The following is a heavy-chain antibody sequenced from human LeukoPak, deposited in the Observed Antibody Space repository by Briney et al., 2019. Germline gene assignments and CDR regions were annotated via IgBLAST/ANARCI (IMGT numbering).Heavy chain of an antibody. D-gene: IGHD3-10*01. Sequence: GESLKISCKGSGYSFSSYWIAWVRQMPGKGLEWMGIIYPGDSDTRYSPSFQGQVTISADKSISTAYLQWSSLKASDTAMYYCAASDLYGSGSYYHFDYWGQGTLVTVSS. J-gene: IGHJ4*02. CDR3: AASDLYGSGSYYHFDY. V-gene: IGHV5-51*01. CDR2: IYPGDSDT. CDR1: GYSFSSYW.